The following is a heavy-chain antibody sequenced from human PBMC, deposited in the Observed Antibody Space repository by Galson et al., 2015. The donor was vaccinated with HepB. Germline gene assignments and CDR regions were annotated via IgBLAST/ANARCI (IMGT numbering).Heavy chain of an antibody. CDR2: ISAYNGNT. Sequence: SVKVSCKASGYTFTSHGISWVRQAPGQGLEWMGWISAYNGNTNYAQKLQGRVTMTTDTSTSTAYMELRSLRSDDTAVYYCARDPYHYDILTGYYTAFDIWGQGTMVTVSS. V-gene: IGHV1-18*01. J-gene: IGHJ3*02. CDR1: GYTFTSHG. CDR3: ARDPYHYDILTGYYTAFDI. D-gene: IGHD3-9*01.